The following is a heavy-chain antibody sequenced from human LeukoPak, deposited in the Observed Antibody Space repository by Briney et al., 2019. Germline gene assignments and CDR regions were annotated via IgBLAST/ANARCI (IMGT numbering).Heavy chain of an antibody. CDR2: ISGSGGGT. J-gene: IGHJ4*02. Sequence: PGGSLRLSCVASGMTFSSYGMSWVRQAPGKGLEWVSAISGSGGGTYYADSVKGRFTISRDNSKNTLYLQMNSLAVEDTAVYYCAKAYGSGSNGVYHFDYWGQGTLVTVAS. V-gene: IGHV3-23*01. D-gene: IGHD3-10*01. CDR3: AKAYGSGSNGVYHFDY. CDR1: GMTFSSYG.